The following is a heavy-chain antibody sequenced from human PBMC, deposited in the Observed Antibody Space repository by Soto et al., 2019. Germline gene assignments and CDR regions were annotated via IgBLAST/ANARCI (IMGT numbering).Heavy chain of an antibody. V-gene: IGHV1-69*13. CDR2: IIPIFGTA. J-gene: IGHJ4*02. D-gene: IGHD3-16*01. Sequence: GASVKVSCKASGGTFSSYAISWVRQAPGQGLEWMGGIIPIFGTANYAQKFQGRVTITADESTSTAYMELSSLRSEDTAVYYCARESRWDYTAITLGYWGQGTLVTVSS. CDR1: GGTFSSYA. CDR3: ARESRWDYTAITLGY.